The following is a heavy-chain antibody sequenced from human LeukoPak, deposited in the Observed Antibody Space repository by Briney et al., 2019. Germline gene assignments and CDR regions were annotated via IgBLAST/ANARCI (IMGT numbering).Heavy chain of an antibody. D-gene: IGHD6-13*01. CDR3: AKDIAAAGGPCAY. Sequence: PGRSLRLSCAASGFTFSGYDMHWVRQAPGEGLEWVALIRSDGSDKYYADSVKGRFTISRDNSKNTVFLQMNSLRAEDTAVYYCAKDIAAAGGPCAYWGRGTLVTVSS. CDR2: IRSDGSDK. CDR1: GFTFSGYD. J-gene: IGHJ4*02. V-gene: IGHV3-33*06.